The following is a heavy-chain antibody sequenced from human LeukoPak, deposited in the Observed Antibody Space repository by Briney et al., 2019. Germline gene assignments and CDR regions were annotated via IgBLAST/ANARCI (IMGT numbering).Heavy chain of an antibody. J-gene: IGHJ6*03. Sequence: GGSLRLSCAASGFTFSDYNMRWIRPAPGKGLEWVSSISRSGSTKYYADSVKGRFTISRDNAKNSLYLQMNSLRAEDTAVYYCARDLRGYYYYYYMDVWGKGTTVTISS. CDR3: ARDLRGYYYYYYMDV. CDR1: GFTFSDYN. CDR2: ISRSGSTK. V-gene: IGHV3-11*04.